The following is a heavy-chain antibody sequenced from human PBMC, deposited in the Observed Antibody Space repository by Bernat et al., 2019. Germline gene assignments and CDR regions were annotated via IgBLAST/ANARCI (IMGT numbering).Heavy chain of an antibody. CDR2: IYYSGST. V-gene: IGHV4-39*01. CDR1: GDSISSSSHY. D-gene: IGHD3-3*01. J-gene: IGHJ4*02. Sequence: QLQLQESGPGLVKPSETLSLTCTVSGDSISSSSHYWGWIRQPPGKGLEWIGSIYYSGSTYYNPSLKSRVTISVDTSKNQLSLKLSSVTAADTAVYYCARGPDSGDFWRSYYRYWGQGTLVTVSS. CDR3: ARGPDSGDFWRSYYRY.